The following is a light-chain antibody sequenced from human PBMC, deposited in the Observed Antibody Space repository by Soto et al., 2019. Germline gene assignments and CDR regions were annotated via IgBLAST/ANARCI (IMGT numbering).Light chain of an antibody. J-gene: IGKJ5*01. CDR1: QSISRY. Sequence: DIQMTQSPSSLSTSVVYRVTITCRASQSISRYLNWYQQKPGKAPNLLIYVASSLQSEVPSRFSGSGSGTDFTLTITSLQPEHFATYYCQQSYGTPITFGQGTRLEIK. CDR3: QQSYGTPIT. V-gene: IGKV1-39*01. CDR2: VAS.